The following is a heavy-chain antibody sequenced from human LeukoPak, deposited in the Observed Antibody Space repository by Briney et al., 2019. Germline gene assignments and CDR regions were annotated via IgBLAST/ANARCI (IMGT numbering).Heavy chain of an antibody. CDR2: MNPNSGNT. V-gene: IGHV1-8*01. CDR1: GYTFTSYD. Sequence: GASVKVSCKASGYTFTSYDINWVRQATGQGLEWMGWMNPNSGNTGYAQKFQGRVTMTRNTSISTAYMELSSLRSEDTAVYYCASRQRLGVDWFDPWGQGTLVTVSS. D-gene: IGHD6-25*01. CDR3: ASRQRLGVDWFDP. J-gene: IGHJ5*02.